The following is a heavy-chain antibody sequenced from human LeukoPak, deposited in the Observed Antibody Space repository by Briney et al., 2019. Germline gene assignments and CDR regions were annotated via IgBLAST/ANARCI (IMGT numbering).Heavy chain of an antibody. D-gene: IGHD3-22*01. CDR1: GGSVSSIIYY. V-gene: IGHV4-61*01. J-gene: IGHJ4*02. Sequence: PSETLSLTCAVSGGSVSSIIYYWSWIRHPPGKGLEWIGYMYYSGSTNYNPSLKSRVTISVDTSKNQFSLKLSSVTAADTAVYYCARLLYDSSGYYVRYWGQGTLVTVSS. CDR3: ARLLYDSSGYYVRY. CDR2: MYYSGST.